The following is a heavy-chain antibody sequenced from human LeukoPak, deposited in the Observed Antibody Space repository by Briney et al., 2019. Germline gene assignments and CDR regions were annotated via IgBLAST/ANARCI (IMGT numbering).Heavy chain of an antibody. CDR1: GGPFSGYY. J-gene: IGHJ4*02. V-gene: IGHV4-34*01. CDR2: VNHGEST. Sequence: SETLSLTCAVYGGPFSGYYWSWIRQSPGKGLEWIGEVNHGESTNYNPSLMSRVSISVDSSKNQFSLRLSSVTAADTAVYYCARVYAPYSSNHFDYWGQGTLVTVSS. D-gene: IGHD6-13*01. CDR3: ARVYAPYSSNHFDY.